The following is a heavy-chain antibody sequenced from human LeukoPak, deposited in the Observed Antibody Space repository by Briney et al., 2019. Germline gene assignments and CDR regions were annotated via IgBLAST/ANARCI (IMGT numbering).Heavy chain of an antibody. CDR3: ARDWNWGSSDAFDF. CDR2: INPSGGHT. CDR1: GYTFTRYY. J-gene: IGHJ3*01. D-gene: IGHD7-27*01. Sequence: GASVKVSCKASGYTFTRYYMHWVRQAPGQGLEWMGIINPSGGHTNYAQKFQGRVTTTRDTSTSTVYMELSSLRSEDTAVYYCARDWNWGSSDAFDFWGQGTMVTVSS. V-gene: IGHV1-46*01.